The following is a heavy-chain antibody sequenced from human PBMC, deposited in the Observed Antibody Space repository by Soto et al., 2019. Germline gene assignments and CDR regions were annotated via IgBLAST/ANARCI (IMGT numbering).Heavy chain of an antibody. V-gene: IGHV1-58*01. J-gene: IGHJ5*02. CDR3: AAGVVVPAANGEFDP. CDR2: IVVGSGNT. Sequence: ASVKVSCKASGFTFTSSAVQWVRQARGQRLEWIGWIVVGSGNTNYAQKFQERVTITRDTSTSTAYMELSSLRSEDTAVYYCAAGVVVPAANGEFDPWGQGTLVTVSS. D-gene: IGHD2-2*01. CDR1: GFTFTSSA.